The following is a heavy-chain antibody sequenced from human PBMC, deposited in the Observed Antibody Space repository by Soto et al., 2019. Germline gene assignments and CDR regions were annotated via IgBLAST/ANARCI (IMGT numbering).Heavy chain of an antibody. V-gene: IGHV3-13*01. J-gene: IGHJ5*02. D-gene: IGHD2-8*02. CDR2: IGTLHDT. Sequence: EVQLVESGGGLVKPGGSLRLSCAASGFTFSNAWMNWVRQPTGKGLEWVSAIGTLHDTYYPDSVKGRFTISRENAKNSLYLQMNSLTTGDTAVYYCARQASYWHGGGGWFDPWGQGTLVTVSS. CDR1: GFTFSNAW. CDR3: ARQASYWHGGGGWFDP.